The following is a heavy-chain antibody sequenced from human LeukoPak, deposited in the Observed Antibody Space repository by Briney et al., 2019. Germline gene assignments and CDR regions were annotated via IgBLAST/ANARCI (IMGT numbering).Heavy chain of an antibody. Sequence: GGSLRLSCAASGFTVSSNYMSWVRQAPGKGLEWVSVIYSGGSTYYADSVKGRFTISRDNSKNTLYLQMNSLRAGDTAVYYCARVQLAAFDIWGQGTMVTVSS. CDR3: ARVQLAAFDI. J-gene: IGHJ3*02. V-gene: IGHV3-66*01. D-gene: IGHD1-1*01. CDR1: GFTVSSNY. CDR2: IYSGGST.